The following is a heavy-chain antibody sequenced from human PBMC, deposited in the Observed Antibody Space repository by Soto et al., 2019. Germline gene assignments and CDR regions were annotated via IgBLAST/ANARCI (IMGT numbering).Heavy chain of an antibody. CDR2: IYYSGST. Sequence: SETLSLTCTVSGGSIISYYWSWIRQPPGKGLEWIGYIYYSGSTNYNPSLKSRVTISVDTSKNQFSLKLSSVTAADTAVYYCARSLFXGSGSYSAPFDXWGQGTLVTVSS. V-gene: IGHV4-59*01. J-gene: IGHJ5*02. D-gene: IGHD3-10*01. CDR1: GGSIISYY. CDR3: ARSLFXGSGSYSAPFDX.